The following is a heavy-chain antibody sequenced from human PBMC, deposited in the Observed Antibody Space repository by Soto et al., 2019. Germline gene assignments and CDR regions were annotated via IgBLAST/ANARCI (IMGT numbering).Heavy chain of an antibody. CDR1: GFTYSSYW. CDR3: AREMWVYYYYGVDV. CDR2: IKQDGSEK. D-gene: IGHD1-26*01. J-gene: IGHJ6*02. Sequence: GGSLRLSCAASGFTYSSYWMSWVRQAPGKGLEWVANIKQDGSEKYYVDSVKGRFTISRDNAKNSLYLQMSSLRAEDTAVYYCAREMWVYYYYGVDVWGQGTTVTV. V-gene: IGHV3-7*03.